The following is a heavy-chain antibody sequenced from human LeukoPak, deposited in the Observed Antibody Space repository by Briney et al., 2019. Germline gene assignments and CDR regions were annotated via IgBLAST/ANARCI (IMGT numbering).Heavy chain of an antibody. D-gene: IGHD1-26*01. CDR2: ISGSGGSA. Sequence: GGSLRLSCVASGFTFSSYAMSWVRQAPGKGLEWVSVISGSGGSAYYADSAKGRFTISRDNSKNMLYLQLNSLRDEDTALYYCAKDFSAGYYYLDYWGQGTLVTVSS. V-gene: IGHV3-23*01. CDR3: AKDFSAGYYYLDY. CDR1: GFTFSSYA. J-gene: IGHJ4*02.